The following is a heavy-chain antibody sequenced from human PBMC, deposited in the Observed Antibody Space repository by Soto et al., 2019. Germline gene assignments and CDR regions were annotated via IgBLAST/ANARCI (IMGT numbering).Heavy chain of an antibody. J-gene: IGHJ6*03. V-gene: IGHV3-23*01. CDR3: AKDEDYYGSGSYFLSYYYMDV. CDR2: ISGSGGST. D-gene: IGHD3-10*01. Sequence: GGDLKLSCATSGFPFCSDVLRRVRQATGKGLEWVSAISGSGGSTYYADSVKGRFTISRDNSKNTLYLQMNSLRAEGTAVYYCAKDEDYYGSGSYFLSYYYMDVWGKGT. CDR1: GFPFCSDV.